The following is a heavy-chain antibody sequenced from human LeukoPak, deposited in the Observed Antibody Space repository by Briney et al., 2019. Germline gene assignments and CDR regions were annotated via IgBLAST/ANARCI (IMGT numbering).Heavy chain of an antibody. J-gene: IGHJ4*02. CDR1: GGSVRGYY. V-gene: IGHV4-4*07. CDR3: ARGYRISEIRFFEWLLDY. Sequence: SDTLSLTCTVSGGSVRGYYWHWIRQPAGQGLEWIGRVHISETTIYNPSLKSRVTMSVDTSNNHFSLNLSSVTAADTAVYYCARGYRISEIRFFEWLLDYWGQGYLVTVSS. CDR2: VHISETT. D-gene: IGHD3-3*01.